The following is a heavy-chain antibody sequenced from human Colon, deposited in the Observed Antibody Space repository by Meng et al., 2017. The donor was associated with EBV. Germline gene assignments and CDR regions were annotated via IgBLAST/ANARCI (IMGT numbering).Heavy chain of an antibody. V-gene: IGHV4-30-2*05. J-gene: IGHJ4*02. CDR2: IYHSGST. D-gene: IGHD3-22*01. CDR1: GXXXXNGGYS. Sequence: QVQLQESGPGLVKPSXXLXLTCVXXGXXXXNGGYSWSWIRQPPGKGLEWIGYIYHSGSTKYNPSLKSRVTISVDTSKNQFSLKLSSVTAADTAVYYCARVTGKIYYDGSGYPEAFDYWGQGTLVTVSS. CDR3: ARVTGKIYYDGSGYPEAFDY.